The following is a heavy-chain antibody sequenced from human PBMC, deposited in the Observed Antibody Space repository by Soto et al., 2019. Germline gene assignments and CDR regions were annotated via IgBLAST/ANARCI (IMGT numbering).Heavy chain of an antibody. J-gene: IGHJ4*02. CDR3: DSSDHPFSSDY. Sequence: GASVRGAFNASGYNFTCYYMHSVRQAPGQGLGWMGWINPNSGGTNYAQKFQGSVTMTRDTSISTAYMELSRLRSADTAVYYYDSSDHPFSSDYSGQGALVTVSS. CDR1: GYNFTCYY. D-gene: IGHD6-19*01. CDR2: INPNSGGT. V-gene: IGHV1-2*02.